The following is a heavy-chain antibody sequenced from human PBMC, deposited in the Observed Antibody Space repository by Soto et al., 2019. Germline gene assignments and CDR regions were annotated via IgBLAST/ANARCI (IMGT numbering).Heavy chain of an antibody. V-gene: IGHV4-4*07. D-gene: IGHD6-13*01. Sequence: SETLSLTGPVSGSSINSYHWSWIRQPAGKGLEWIGHIHSSGSTNYNPSLKSRVTMSVDTSKNQFSLRLMSLTAADTAVYYCARDQGVAAAGITWFDPWGQGSLVTVSS. J-gene: IGHJ5*02. CDR1: GSSINSYH. CDR2: IHSSGST. CDR3: ARDQGVAAAGITWFDP.